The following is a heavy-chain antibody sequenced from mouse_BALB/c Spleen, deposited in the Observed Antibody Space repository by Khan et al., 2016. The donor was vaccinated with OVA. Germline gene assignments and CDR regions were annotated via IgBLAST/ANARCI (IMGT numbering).Heavy chain of an antibody. CDR1: GYTFTSYW. J-gene: IGHJ2*01. V-gene: IGHV1-7*01. CDR3: TRDRIDY. Sequence: QIQLQQSGPELAKPGASVKMSCKASGYTFTSYWMHWVKQRPGQGLKWIGYINPTSGYTDYTEKFKDQVTLSVDKSSSTAYMQLSSLTSEDAAYYYGTRDRIDYWGQGTTLTVSS. CDR2: INPTSGYT.